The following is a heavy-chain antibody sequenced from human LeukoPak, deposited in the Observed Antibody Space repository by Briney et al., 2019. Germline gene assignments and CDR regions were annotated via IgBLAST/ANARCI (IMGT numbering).Heavy chain of an antibody. CDR3: ARDGFDCNGGSCYSWFDP. CDR2: IKEDGSAT. CDR1: GFTFSTNW. Sequence: GGSLRLSCAASGFTFSTNWMIWLRQAPEKGLEWVANIKEDGSATYYVDSVKGRFTISRDNAKNSLYLQMNSLRAEDTAVYYCARDGFDCNGGSCYSWFDPWGHGTLVTVSS. J-gene: IGHJ5*02. D-gene: IGHD2-15*01. V-gene: IGHV3-7*03.